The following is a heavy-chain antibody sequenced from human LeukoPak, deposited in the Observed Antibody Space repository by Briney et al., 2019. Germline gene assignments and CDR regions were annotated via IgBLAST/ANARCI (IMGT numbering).Heavy chain of an antibody. D-gene: IGHD3-9*01. CDR3: ARLTKFLTTYHPTP. J-gene: IGHJ5*02. Sequence: SETLSLTCTVSGGSITGYYWSWIRQPPGKGLEWVGYIFSSGSTNYNPSLKGRVTISLDTSKSQFSLKLISVTASDTAVYYCARLTKFLTTYHPTPWGQGTLVTVSS. V-gene: IGHV4-59*08. CDR2: IFSSGST. CDR1: GGSITGYY.